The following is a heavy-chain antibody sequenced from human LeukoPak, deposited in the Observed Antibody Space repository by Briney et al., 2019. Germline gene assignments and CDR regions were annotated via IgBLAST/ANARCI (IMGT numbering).Heavy chain of an antibody. CDR3: ARRTIFGVVIDAFDI. J-gene: IGHJ3*02. CDR2: IYPGDSDT. Sequence: LGESLKISCKGSGYSFTSYWIGWVRQMPGKGLEWMGIIYPGDSDTRYSPSFQGQVTISADKSISTAYLQWSSLKASDTAMYYCARRTIFGVVIDAFDIWGQGTVVTVSS. D-gene: IGHD3-3*01. V-gene: IGHV5-51*01. CDR1: GYSFTSYW.